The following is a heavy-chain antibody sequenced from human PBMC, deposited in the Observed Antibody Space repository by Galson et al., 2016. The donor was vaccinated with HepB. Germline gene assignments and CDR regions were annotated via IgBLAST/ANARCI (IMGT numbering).Heavy chain of an antibody. D-gene: IGHD3-3*01. V-gene: IGHV4-34*01. Sequence: SETLSLTCTVHGGSFGLYYWTWVRQPPGKGLEWIGEINESRSTNYNPSLKSRVTISLDTSEKQFSLKLTSVTAADTAVYYCARIGFMQWGSSDTYAMDVWGQGTTVTVSS. CDR1: GGSFGLYY. CDR3: ARIGFMQWGSSDTYAMDV. J-gene: IGHJ6*02. CDR2: INESRST.